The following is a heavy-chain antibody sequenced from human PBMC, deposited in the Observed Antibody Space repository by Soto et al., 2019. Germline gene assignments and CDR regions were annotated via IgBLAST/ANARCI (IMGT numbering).Heavy chain of an antibody. CDR3: ARGPYYDLIWNYYYMDV. V-gene: IGHV4-59*08. CDR1: GGSISGHY. J-gene: IGHJ6*03. CDR2: IYYSGST. Sequence: QVQLQESGPGLVKPSETLSLSCNVSGGSISGHYWSWVRQTPGKGLKWIGYIYYSGSTNYNPSLKSRVTISVDTSKNHFSLRLTSVTAADTAVYYCARGPYYDLIWNYYYMDVWGKGTTVTVSS. D-gene: IGHD3-16*01.